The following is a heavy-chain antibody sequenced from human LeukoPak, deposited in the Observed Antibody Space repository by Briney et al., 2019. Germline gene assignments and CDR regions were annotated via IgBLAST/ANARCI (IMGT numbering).Heavy chain of an antibody. Sequence: SETLSLTCTVSGDSISSYYWSWIRQPPGKELEWIGYIYYSGSTNYNPSLKSRVTISIDTSKNQFSLNLISVTAADTAVYYCARERYYYDSNGYPTCFDYWGQGTLVTVSS. J-gene: IGHJ4*02. CDR2: IYYSGST. CDR3: ARERYYYDSNGYPTCFDY. D-gene: IGHD3-22*01. CDR1: GDSISSYY. V-gene: IGHV4-59*01.